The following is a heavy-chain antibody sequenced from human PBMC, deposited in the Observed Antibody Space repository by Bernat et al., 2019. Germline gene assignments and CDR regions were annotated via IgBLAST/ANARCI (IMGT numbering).Heavy chain of an antibody. CDR1: GFTFSSYA. V-gene: IGHV3-23*01. J-gene: IGHJ4*02. CDR2: ISGSGGST. CDR3: AKVGGGLVVYTH. Sequence: DVQLLESGGGLVQPGGSLRLSCAASGFTFSSYAMTWVRQAPGKGLEWVSVISGSGGSTYYADSVKGRFTISRDNSKNTLYLQMNSLRAEDTAVYYCAKVGGGLVVYTHWGQGTLVTVSS. D-gene: IGHD2-8*02.